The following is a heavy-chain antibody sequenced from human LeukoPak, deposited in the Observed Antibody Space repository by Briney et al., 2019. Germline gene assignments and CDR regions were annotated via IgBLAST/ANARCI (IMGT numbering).Heavy chain of an antibody. CDR2: ISSSSSYI. Sequence: GGSLRLSCAASGFTFSSYSMNWVRQAPGKGLEWVSSISSSSSYIYYADSVKGRLTISRDNAKNSLYLQMNSLRAEDTAVYYCAREQQLVRGYFDYWGQGTLVTVSS. CDR3: AREQQLVRGYFDY. V-gene: IGHV3-21*01. CDR1: GFTFSSYS. J-gene: IGHJ4*02. D-gene: IGHD6-13*01.